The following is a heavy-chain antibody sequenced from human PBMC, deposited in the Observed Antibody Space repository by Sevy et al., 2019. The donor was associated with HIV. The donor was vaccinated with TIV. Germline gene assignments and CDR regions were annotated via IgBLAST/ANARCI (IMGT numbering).Heavy chain of an antibody. CDR2: MSPKTGAT. CDR3: AIGGNGDFWSYEYYYYGMDV. D-gene: IGHD3-3*01. V-gene: IGHV1-8*01. CDR1: GYSFDSYD. J-gene: IGHJ6*02. Sequence: ASVNVSCEASGYSFDSYDIDWVRQATGQGLEWMGWMSPKTGATGFAQKFKGRVTMTRNTSISTAYMELSSLTNEDTAVYYCAIGGNGDFWSYEYYYYGMDVWGQGTTVTVSS.